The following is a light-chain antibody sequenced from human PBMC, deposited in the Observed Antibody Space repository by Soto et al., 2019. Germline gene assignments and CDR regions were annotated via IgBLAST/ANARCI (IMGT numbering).Light chain of an antibody. CDR1: QSVSSN. Sequence: EIVVKQSTATLSVTPGERDTLSCRASQSVSSNLAWYQQNPGQAPRLVIYGASTRATGIPARFSGIGSGTEGTITFGSLQPEDGVVYYGQQYNNWPPTFGQGTRLEIK. J-gene: IGKJ5*01. CDR2: GAS. V-gene: IGKV3-15*01. CDR3: QQYNNWPPT.